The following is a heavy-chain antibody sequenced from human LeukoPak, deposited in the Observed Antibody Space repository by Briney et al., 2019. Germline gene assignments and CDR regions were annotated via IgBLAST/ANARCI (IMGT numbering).Heavy chain of an antibody. CDR3: ARYYYGSGSYSY. V-gene: IGHV3-21*01. CDR2: ISSSSSYI. J-gene: IGHJ4*02. Sequence: GGSLRLSCAASGFTFDDYGMNWVRQAPGKGLEWVSSISSSSSYIYYADSVKGRFTISRDNAKNSLYLQMNSLRAEDTAVYYCARYYYGSGSYSYWGQGTLVTVSS. D-gene: IGHD3-10*01. CDR1: GFTFDDYG.